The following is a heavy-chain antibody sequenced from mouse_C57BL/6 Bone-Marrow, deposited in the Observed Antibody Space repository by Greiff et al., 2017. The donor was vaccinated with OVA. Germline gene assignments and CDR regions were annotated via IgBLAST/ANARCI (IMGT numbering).Heavy chain of an antibody. CDR2: ISDGGSYT. Sequence: EVKLVESGGGLVKPGGSLKLSCAASGFTFSSYAMSWVRQTPEKRLEWVATISDGGSYTYYPDNVKGRFTISRDNAKNNLYLQMSHLKSEDTAMYYCARARPRGYFDVWGTGTTVTVSS. J-gene: IGHJ1*03. CDR3: ARARPRGYFDV. V-gene: IGHV5-4*03. CDR1: GFTFSSYA.